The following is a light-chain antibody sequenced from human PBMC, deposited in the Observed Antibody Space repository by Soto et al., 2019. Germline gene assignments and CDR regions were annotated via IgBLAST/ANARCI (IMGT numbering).Light chain of an antibody. CDR1: QSVSGW. CDR3: QQYSVYWT. J-gene: IGKJ1*01. CDR2: DAS. Sequence: DIQVTQSPSTLSGFVGETVNDTCRASQSVSGWLAWYQQKPGEAPKLLIYDASALPRGVPSRFSGSGSGTKFTLTINSLQPDDFATYYCQQYSVYWTFGQGTKVDIK. V-gene: IGKV1-5*01.